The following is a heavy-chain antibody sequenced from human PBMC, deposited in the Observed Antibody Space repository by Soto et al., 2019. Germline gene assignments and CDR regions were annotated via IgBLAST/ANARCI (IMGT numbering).Heavy chain of an antibody. J-gene: IGHJ4*02. CDR1: GFTVSSNY. CDR3: ARGFPSMAYYGEYYFDK. V-gene: IGHV3-53*01. Sequence: EVQMVESGGGLIQPGGSLRLSCAAFGFTVSSNYMTWVRQSPGKGLEWVSVIYSVGSTYYAGSVKGRFTISIDNSRNTLYLQMNSLRAEDTAVYYCARGFPSMAYYGEYYFDKWGQGTLVTVSS. D-gene: IGHD3-10*01. CDR2: IYSVGST.